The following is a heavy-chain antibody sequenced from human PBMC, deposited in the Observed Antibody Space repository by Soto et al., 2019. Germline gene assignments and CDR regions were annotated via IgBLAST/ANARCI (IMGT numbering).Heavy chain of an antibody. D-gene: IGHD2-15*01. V-gene: IGHV3-30-3*02. J-gene: IGHJ4*02. Sequence: QVQLVESGGGVVQPGRSLRLSCAASGFTFSSYAMHWVRQAPGKGLEWVAVISYDGSNKYYADSVKGRFTISRDNSKNTLYLQMNSLRAEDTAVYYCAKWYCSGGSCYPTFDYWGQGTLVTVSS. CDR2: ISYDGSNK. CDR3: AKWYCSGGSCYPTFDY. CDR1: GFTFSSYA.